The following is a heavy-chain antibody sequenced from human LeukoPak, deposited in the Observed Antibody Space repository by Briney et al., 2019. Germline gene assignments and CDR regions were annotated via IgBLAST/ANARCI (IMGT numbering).Heavy chain of an antibody. D-gene: IGHD3-3*01. CDR3: ARAWGGQFWSDY. Sequence: GGSLRLSCAASGFTFSSYEMNWFRQAPGKGLEWVSYISSSGTIIYYADSVKGRFTISRNNAKNSLYLQMSSLRAEDTAVYYCARAWGGQFWSDYWGQGTLVTVSS. J-gene: IGHJ4*02. CDR1: GFTFSSYE. CDR2: ISSSGTII. V-gene: IGHV3-48*03.